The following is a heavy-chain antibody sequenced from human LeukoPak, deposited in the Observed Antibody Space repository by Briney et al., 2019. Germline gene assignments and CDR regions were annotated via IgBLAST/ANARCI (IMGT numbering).Heavy chain of an antibody. J-gene: IGHJ4*02. CDR1: GFTFSSYE. V-gene: IGHV3-48*03. D-gene: IGHD4-23*01. Sequence: GGSLRLSCAASGFTFSSYEMNWVRQAPGKGLEWVSYISSSDTYIYYADSVRGRFTISRDNAKSSLYLQMNSLRADDTALYYCARDRSLRWTFDYWGQGTLVTVSS. CDR2: ISSSDTYI. CDR3: ARDRSLRWTFDY.